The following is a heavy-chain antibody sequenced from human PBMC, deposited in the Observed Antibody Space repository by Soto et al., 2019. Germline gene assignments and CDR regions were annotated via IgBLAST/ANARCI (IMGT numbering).Heavy chain of an antibody. Sequence: ASVKVSCKTSGYTFTSYYIQWVRQAPGQRLEWMGWINAGNGNTKYSQKFQGRVTITRDTSASTAYMELSSLRSEDTAVYYCARAVAVPADFDYWGPGTLVTVSS. CDR3: ARAVAVPADFDY. CDR1: GYTFTSYY. D-gene: IGHD6-19*01. CDR2: INAGNGNT. J-gene: IGHJ4*02. V-gene: IGHV1-3*01.